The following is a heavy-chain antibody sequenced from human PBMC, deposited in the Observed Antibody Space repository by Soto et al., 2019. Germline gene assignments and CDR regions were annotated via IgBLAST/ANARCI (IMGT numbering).Heavy chain of an antibody. Sequence: GGSLRLSCAASGFTFSSYGMHWVRQAPGKGLEWVAVISYDGSNKYYADSVKGRFTISRDNSKNTLYLQMNSLRAEDTAVYYCAKAPYYYDSSGYHDAFDIWGQGTMVTVS. CDR3: AKAPYYYDSSGYHDAFDI. V-gene: IGHV3-30*18. D-gene: IGHD3-22*01. CDR1: GFTFSSYG. CDR2: ISYDGSNK. J-gene: IGHJ3*02.